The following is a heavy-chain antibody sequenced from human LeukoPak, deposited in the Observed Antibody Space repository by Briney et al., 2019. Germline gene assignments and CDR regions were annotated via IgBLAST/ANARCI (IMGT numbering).Heavy chain of an antibody. CDR1: GFSFRNYA. CDR3: AKDTDYDFWSGTRGGFDY. J-gene: IGHJ4*02. CDR2: INTDGRIT. D-gene: IGHD3-3*01. Sequence: GGSLRLSCVASGFSFRNYAIHWVRQAPGKGLEYVSVINTDGRITYYADSVKGRFTISRDNAKNSLYLQMNSLRAEDTALYYCAKDTDYDFWSGTRGGFDYWGQGTLVTVSS. V-gene: IGHV3-64*02.